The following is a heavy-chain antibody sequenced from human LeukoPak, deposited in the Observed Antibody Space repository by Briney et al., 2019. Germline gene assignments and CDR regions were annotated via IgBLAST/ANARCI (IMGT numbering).Heavy chain of an antibody. V-gene: IGHV1-2*02. CDR2: INPNSGGT. Sequence: ASVNVSCKASGYTFTGYYMHWVRQAPGQGLEWMGWINPNSGGTNYAQKFQGRVTMTGDTSISTAYMELSRLRSDDTAVYYCARDGYDGWIQLWFWLWGQGTLVTVSS. CDR3: ARDGYDGWIQLWFWL. CDR1: GYTFTGYY. D-gene: IGHD5-18*01. J-gene: IGHJ4*02.